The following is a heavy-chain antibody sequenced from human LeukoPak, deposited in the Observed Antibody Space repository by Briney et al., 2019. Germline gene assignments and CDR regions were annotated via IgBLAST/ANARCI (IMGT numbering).Heavy chain of an antibody. J-gene: IGHJ4*02. CDR1: GFPFSSYW. CDR2: IKQDGSKK. V-gene: IGHV3-7*04. CDR3: TRVGYIDEGIDY. Sequence: GGSLRLSCVASGFPFSSYWMTWVRQAPGKGLEWVANIKQDGSKKSYVDSVEGRFTISRDNAKNSLYLQMNSLRAEDTAIYYCTRVGYIDEGIDYWGQGTLVTVSS. D-gene: IGHD5-24*01.